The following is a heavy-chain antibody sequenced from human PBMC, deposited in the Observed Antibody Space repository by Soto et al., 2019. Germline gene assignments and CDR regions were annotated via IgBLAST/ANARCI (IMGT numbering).Heavy chain of an antibody. V-gene: IGHV2-5*02. J-gene: IGHJ5*02. D-gene: IGHD3-10*01. CDR1: GFSLSTSGVG. CDR2: IYWDDDK. Sequence: QITLKESGPTLVKPTQTLTLTCTFSGFSLSTSGVGVGWIRQPPGKALEWLALIYWDDDKRYSPSLKSRLTIPKDTSKNQVVLTMTNMDPVDTATYYCAHMNLGNGSGSYWPFDPWGQGTLVTVSS. CDR3: AHMNLGNGSGSYWPFDP.